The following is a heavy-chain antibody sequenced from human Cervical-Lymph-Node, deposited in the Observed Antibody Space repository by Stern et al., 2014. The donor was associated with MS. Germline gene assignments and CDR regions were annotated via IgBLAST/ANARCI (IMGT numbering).Heavy chain of an antibody. CDR3: ARDRYDYGPWGDFDY. Sequence: VQLVESGGGVVQPGRSLRLSCAASGFTFSSYGMHWVRQAPGKGLERVAVIWYDGSNKYYADSVKGRFTISRDNSKNTLYLQMNSLRAEDTAVYYCARDRYDYGPWGDFDYWGQGTLVTVSS. CDR1: GFTFSSYG. CDR2: IWYDGSNK. V-gene: IGHV3-33*01. J-gene: IGHJ4*02. D-gene: IGHD4-17*01.